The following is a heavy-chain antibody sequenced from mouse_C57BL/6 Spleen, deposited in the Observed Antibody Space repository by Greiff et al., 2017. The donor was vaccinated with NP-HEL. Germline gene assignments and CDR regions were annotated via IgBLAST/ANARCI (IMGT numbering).Heavy chain of an antibody. Sequence: EVQLQESGPGLVKPSQSLSLTCSVTGYSITSGYYWNWIRQFPGNKLEWMGYISYDGSNNYNPSLKNRISITRDTSKNQFFLKLNSVTTEDTATYYCASGITTGYYYAMDYWGQGTSVTVSS. CDR3: ASGITTGYYYAMDY. V-gene: IGHV3-6*01. D-gene: IGHD2-4*01. CDR2: ISYDGSN. CDR1: GYSITSGYY. J-gene: IGHJ4*01.